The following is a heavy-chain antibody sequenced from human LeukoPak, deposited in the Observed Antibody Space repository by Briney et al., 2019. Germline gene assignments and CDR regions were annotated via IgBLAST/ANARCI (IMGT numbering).Heavy chain of an antibody. Sequence: ASVKVSCKASGHTFTSYYMHWVRQAPGQGLEWMGIINPSGGSTSYAQKFQGRVTMTRDTSTSTVYMELSSLRSEDTAVYYCARGNSFSSGWSPSYYYYGMDVWGKGTTVTVSS. V-gene: IGHV1-46*01. CDR1: GHTFTSYY. D-gene: IGHD6-19*01. CDR3: ARGNSFSSGWSPSYYYYGMDV. J-gene: IGHJ6*04. CDR2: INPSGGST.